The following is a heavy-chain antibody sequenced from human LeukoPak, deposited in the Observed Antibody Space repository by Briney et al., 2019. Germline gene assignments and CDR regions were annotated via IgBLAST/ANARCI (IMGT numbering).Heavy chain of an antibody. J-gene: IGHJ6*03. Sequence: GGSLRLSCSASGFTFSSYGMHWVRQAPGKGLEGVAFIRYDGSNKYYADSVKGRFTISRDNSKNTLYLQMNSLRAEDTAVYYCAKSVTDYYYYYMDVWGKGTTVTVSS. V-gene: IGHV3-30*02. CDR2: IRYDGSNK. CDR1: GFTFSSYG. D-gene: IGHD4-17*01. CDR3: AKSVTDYYYYYMDV.